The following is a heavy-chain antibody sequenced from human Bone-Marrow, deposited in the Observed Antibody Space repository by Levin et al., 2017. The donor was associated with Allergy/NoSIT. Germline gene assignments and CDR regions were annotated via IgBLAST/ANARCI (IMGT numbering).Heavy chain of an antibody. CDR2: IYSGGST. J-gene: IGHJ6*02. Sequence: PGGSLRLSCAASGFTVSSNYMSWVRQAPGKGLEWVSVIYSGGSTYYADSVKGRFTISRDNSKNTLYLQMNSLRAEDTAVYYCARKYCSSTSCYPGRDNGMDVWGQGTTVTVSS. D-gene: IGHD2-2*01. V-gene: IGHV3-53*01. CDR1: GFTVSSNY. CDR3: ARKYCSSTSCYPGRDNGMDV.